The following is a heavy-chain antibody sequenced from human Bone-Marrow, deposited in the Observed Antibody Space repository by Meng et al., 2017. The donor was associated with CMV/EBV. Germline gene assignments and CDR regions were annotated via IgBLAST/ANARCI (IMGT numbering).Heavy chain of an antibody. CDR2: IIPIFGTA. J-gene: IGHJ5*02. CDR1: GGTFSSYA. CDR3: ARTYCSSTSCYQGWFDP. V-gene: IGHV1-69*05. Sequence: SVKVSCKASGGTFSSYAISWVRQAPGQGLEWMGGIIPIFGTANYAQKFQGRVTITTDESTSTAYMELSSLRSEDTAVYYCARTYCSSTSCYQGWFDPWGQGHLVNVDS. D-gene: IGHD2-2*01.